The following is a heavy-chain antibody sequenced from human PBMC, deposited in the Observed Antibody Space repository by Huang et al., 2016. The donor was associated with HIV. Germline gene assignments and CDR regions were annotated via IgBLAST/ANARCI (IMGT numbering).Heavy chain of an antibody. V-gene: IGHV1-24*01. CDR1: GDTLTELS. CDR3: ATTTLCADVIYFDY. J-gene: IGHJ4*02. CDR2: CDPEDGKT. Sequence: QVQLEQSGAEVKKPGASVKVSCKVSGDTLTELSMHWVRQAPGKGVEWMAGCDPEDGKTIYGQKFQGRATLTEDTSTDTTYMELSNLRSEDTAIYYCATTTLCADVIYFDYWGQGTLVTVSS. D-gene: IGHD2-2*01.